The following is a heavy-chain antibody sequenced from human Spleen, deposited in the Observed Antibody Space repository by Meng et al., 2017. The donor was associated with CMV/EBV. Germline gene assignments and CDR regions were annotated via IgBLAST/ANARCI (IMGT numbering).Heavy chain of an antibody. CDR1: GFTFSGYW. V-gene: IGHV3-7*01. D-gene: IGHD3-22*01. CDR3: ARDLVIIVATEGAFDI. J-gene: IGHJ3*02. Sequence: GESLKISCAASGFTFSGYWMSWVRQAPGKGLEWVANIKKDGSERYYVDSVKGRFTISRDNAKNLLYLQMSSLRAEDTSVYYCARDLVIIVATEGAFDIWGQGTTVTVSS. CDR2: IKKDGSER.